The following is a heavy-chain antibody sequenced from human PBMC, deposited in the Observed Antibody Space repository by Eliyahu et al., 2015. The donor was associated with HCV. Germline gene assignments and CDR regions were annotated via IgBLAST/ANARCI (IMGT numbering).Heavy chain of an antibody. CDR1: GFTFSSYG. CDR2: IWYDGSNK. Sequence: QVQLVESGGGVVQPGRSLRLSCAASGFTFSSYGMHWFRQAPGKGLEWVAVIWYDGSNKYYADSVKGRFTISRDNSKNTLYLQMNSLRAEDTAVYYCARERYSYGYYGMDVWGQGTTVTVSS. V-gene: IGHV3-33*08. CDR3: ARERYSYGYYGMDV. J-gene: IGHJ6*02. D-gene: IGHD5-18*01.